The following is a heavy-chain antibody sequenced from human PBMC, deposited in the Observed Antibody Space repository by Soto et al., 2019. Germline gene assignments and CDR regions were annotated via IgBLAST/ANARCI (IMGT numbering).Heavy chain of an antibody. CDR2: VFHSGST. D-gene: IGHD6-13*01. Sequence: SXTLSLTCTVSGDSVSSSNYYWCWIRQPPGKGLEWIGSVFHSGSTYYNPSLKSRVTMSVDTSKNQFSLKLSSVTAADTAVYYCARDSGIAAAPFNWFDPWGQGTLVTVSS. CDR3: ARDSGIAAAPFNWFDP. CDR1: GDSVSSSNYY. V-gene: IGHV4-39*07. J-gene: IGHJ5*02.